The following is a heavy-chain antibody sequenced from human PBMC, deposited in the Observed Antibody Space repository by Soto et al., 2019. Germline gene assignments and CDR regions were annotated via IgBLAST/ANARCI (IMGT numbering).Heavy chain of an antibody. CDR2: INPNSGGT. CDR1: GYTFTGYY. Sequence: ASVKVSCKASGYTFTGYYMHWVRQAPGQGLEWMGWINPNSGGTNYAQKFQGWVTMTRDTSISTAYVELSRLRSDDTAVYYCARDLGSSSSYYYYGMDVWGQGTTVTVSS. J-gene: IGHJ6*02. D-gene: IGHD6-6*01. V-gene: IGHV1-2*04. CDR3: ARDLGSSSSYYYYGMDV.